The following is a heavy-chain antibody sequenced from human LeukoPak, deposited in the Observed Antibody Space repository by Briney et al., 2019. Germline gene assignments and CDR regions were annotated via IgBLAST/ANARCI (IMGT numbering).Heavy chain of an antibody. D-gene: IGHD3-22*01. Sequence: SETLSLTCTVSGGSISSSTSYWGWIRQPPGKGLEWIANIYYTGNTYYNPALRSRVTISVDTSINQFSLKVRSLTAADTAVYYCARHPDYYESPPDYWGQGILVTVSS. CDR2: IYYTGNT. CDR1: GGSISSSTSY. CDR3: ARHPDYYESPPDY. J-gene: IGHJ4*02. V-gene: IGHV4-39*01.